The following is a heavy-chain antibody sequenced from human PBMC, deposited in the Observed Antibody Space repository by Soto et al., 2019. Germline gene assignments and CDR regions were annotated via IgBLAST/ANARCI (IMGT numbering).Heavy chain of an antibody. CDR3: AKDIDTVVRVPFYYGMDV. CDR1: GFTVSNTY. D-gene: IGHD3-10*01. J-gene: IGHJ6*02. V-gene: IGHV3-66*02. Sequence: TGGSLRLSCEASGFTVSNTYMSWIRQAPGKGLEWVSIIYGGGSTYYTDSVKGRFTISKDNSKNTLHLEMNSLRAEDTAVYYCAKDIDTVVRVPFYYGMDVWGQGTKVTVYS. CDR2: IYGGGST.